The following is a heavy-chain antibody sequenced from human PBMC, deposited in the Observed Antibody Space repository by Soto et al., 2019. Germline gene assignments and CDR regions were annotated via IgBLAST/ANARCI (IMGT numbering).Heavy chain of an antibody. CDR3: ARKGCSGGSCYQY. CDR2: IYYSGST. D-gene: IGHD2-15*01. CDR1: GDSISSYY. J-gene: IGHJ4*02. V-gene: IGHV4-59*01. Sequence: SETLSLTCTVSGDSISSYYWSWIRQPPGKGLEWIGYIYYSGSTNYNPSLKSRVTISVDTSKNQFSLKLSSVTAADTAVYYCARKGCSGGSCYQYWGQGTLVTVSS.